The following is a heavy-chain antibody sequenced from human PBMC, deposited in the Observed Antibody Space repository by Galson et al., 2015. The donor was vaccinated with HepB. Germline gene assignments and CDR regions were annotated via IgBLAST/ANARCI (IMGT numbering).Heavy chain of an antibody. J-gene: IGHJ4*02. CDR3: ARGSRGTYGSGRAPLDY. Sequence: SVKVSCKASGYTFTSYAMNWVRQAPGQGLEWMGWININTGNPTYAQGFTGRFVFSLDTSVSTAYLQISSLKAEDTAVYYCARGSRGTYGSGRAPLDYWGQGTLVTVSS. V-gene: IGHV7-4-1*02. D-gene: IGHD3-10*01. CDR1: GYTFTSYA. CDR2: ININTGNP.